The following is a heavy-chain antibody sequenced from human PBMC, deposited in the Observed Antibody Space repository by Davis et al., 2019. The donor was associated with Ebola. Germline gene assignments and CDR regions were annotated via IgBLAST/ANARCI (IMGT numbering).Heavy chain of an antibody. D-gene: IGHD2-2*01. Sequence: SVKVSCKASGGTFSSYAISWVRQAPGQGLEWMGGIIPIFSTTNYAQKFLGRVTFTADESTSTAYMELSSLRSEDTALYFCANEYTRSPAGGIFDSWGQGTLVTVSS. V-gene: IGHV1-69*13. J-gene: IGHJ4*02. CDR1: GGTFSSYA. CDR2: IIPIFSTT. CDR3: ANEYTRSPAGGIFDS.